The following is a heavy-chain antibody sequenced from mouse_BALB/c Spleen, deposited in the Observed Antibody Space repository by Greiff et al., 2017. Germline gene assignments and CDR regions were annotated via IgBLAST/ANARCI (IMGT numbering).Heavy chain of an antibody. Sequence: VQLKESGPGLVKPSQSLSLTCTVTGYSITSDYAWNWIRQFPGNKLEWMGYISYSGSTSYNPSLKSRISITRDTSKNQFFLQLNSVTTEDTATYYCARGELGRFAYWGQGTLVTVSA. CDR1: GYSITSDYA. J-gene: IGHJ3*01. CDR2: ISYSGST. D-gene: IGHD4-1*01. V-gene: IGHV3-2*02. CDR3: ARGELGRFAY.